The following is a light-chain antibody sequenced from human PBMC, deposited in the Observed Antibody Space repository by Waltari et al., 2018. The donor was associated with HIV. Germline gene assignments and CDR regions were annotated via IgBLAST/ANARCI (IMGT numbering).Light chain of an antibody. CDR3: QSYDSSLIGSWV. J-gene: IGLJ3*02. V-gene: IGLV1-40*01. Sequence: QSVLTQPPSLSLAPGQRVSISCTGSTSNIGAGYDVHWYHQVPGTAPKLLSCGNTNGTSGVPDGCSGSKSGTSASRAISGLRAEDEAYDYCQSYDSSLIGSWVVGGGTKLTVL. CDR2: GNT. CDR1: TSNIGAGYD.